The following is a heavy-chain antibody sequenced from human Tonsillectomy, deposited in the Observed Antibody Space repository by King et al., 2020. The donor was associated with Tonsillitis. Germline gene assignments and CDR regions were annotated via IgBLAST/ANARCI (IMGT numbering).Heavy chain of an antibody. CDR2: IKKDGSAK. J-gene: IGHJ3*01. D-gene: IGHD3-22*01. CDR1: GFIFSDHW. V-gene: IGHV3-7*03. Sequence: DVQLVESGGGLVQPGGSLRLACVGSGFIFSDHWMSCVLRAPGRGLYWGANIKKDGSAKKYMGCVKGRFTISRDNAKNSVFLQMDSLRAEDTAMYYCEKYYDNSGRPGIWGQGTMVTVSS. CDR3: EKYYDNSGRPGI.